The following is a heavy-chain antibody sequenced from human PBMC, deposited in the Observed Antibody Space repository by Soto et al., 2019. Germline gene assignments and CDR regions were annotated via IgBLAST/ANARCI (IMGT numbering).Heavy chain of an antibody. CDR2: INHSGST. V-gene: IGHV4-34*01. J-gene: IGHJ6*03. Sequence: SGTLSLTFAVYGGSFSGYYWSWIRQPPGKGLEWIGEINHSGSTNYNPSLKSRVTISVDTSKNQFSLKLSSVTAADTAVYYCARRPDGKYYYYYYMDVWGKGTTVTVSS. D-gene: IGHD1-1*01. CDR3: ARRPDGKYYYYYYMDV. CDR1: GGSFSGYY.